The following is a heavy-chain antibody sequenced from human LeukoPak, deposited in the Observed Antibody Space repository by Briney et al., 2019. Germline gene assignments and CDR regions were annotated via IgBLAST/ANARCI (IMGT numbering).Heavy chain of an antibody. Sequence: GGSLRLSCAASGFTFSDYYMSWIRQAPGKGLEWVSYISSSGSTIYYADSVKGRFTISRDNAKNSLYLQMNSLRAEDTAVYYCARADVDTAMAFDCWGQGTLVTVSS. CDR1: GFTFSDYY. D-gene: IGHD5-18*01. CDR3: ARADVDTAMAFDC. CDR2: ISSSGSTI. J-gene: IGHJ4*02. V-gene: IGHV3-11*01.